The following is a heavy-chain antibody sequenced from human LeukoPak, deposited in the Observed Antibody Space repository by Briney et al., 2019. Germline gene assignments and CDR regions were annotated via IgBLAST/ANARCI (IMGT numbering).Heavy chain of an antibody. CDR3: AKDYGWELLGGKFDY. CDR1: GFTFSSYA. D-gene: IGHD1-26*01. CDR2: ISYDGSNK. Sequence: GRSLRLSCAASGFTFSSYAMHWVRQAPGKGLEWVAVISYDGSNKYYADSVKGRFTISRDNAKNSLYLQMNSLRVEDTALYYCAKDYGWELLGGKFDYWGQGTLVTVSS. V-gene: IGHV3-30-3*01. J-gene: IGHJ4*02.